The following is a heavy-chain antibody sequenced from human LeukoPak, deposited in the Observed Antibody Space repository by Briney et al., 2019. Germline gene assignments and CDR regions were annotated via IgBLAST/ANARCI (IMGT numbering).Heavy chain of an antibody. CDR3: GRGKSPAAVDD. J-gene: IGHJ4*02. CDR1: GFTFSSYE. CDR2: INGDGSNV. D-gene: IGHD2-2*01. Sequence: PGGSLRLSCAASGFTFSSYEMNWVRQAPGKGLVWVSHINGDGSNVNYADSVKGRFTISRDNAKNTLYLQMNSLRVEDTALYYCGRGKSPAAVDDWGQGTLVTVPS. V-gene: IGHV3-74*01.